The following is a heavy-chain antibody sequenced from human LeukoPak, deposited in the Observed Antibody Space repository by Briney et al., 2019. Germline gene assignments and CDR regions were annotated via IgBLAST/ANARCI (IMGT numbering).Heavy chain of an antibody. CDR1: GGSISSYY. Sequence: PSETLSLTCTVSGGSISSYYWSWIRQPPGKGLEWIGYIYHSGSTNYNPSLKSRVTISVDTSKNQFSLKLSSVTAADTAVYYCARDRGVVVAASWFDPWGQGTLVTVSS. D-gene: IGHD2-15*01. J-gene: IGHJ5*02. V-gene: IGHV4-59*01. CDR3: ARDRGVVVAASWFDP. CDR2: IYHSGST.